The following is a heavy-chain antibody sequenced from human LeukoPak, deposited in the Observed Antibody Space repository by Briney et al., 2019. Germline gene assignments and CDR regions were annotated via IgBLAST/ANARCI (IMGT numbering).Heavy chain of an antibody. CDR2: INPSGGST. V-gene: IGHV1-46*01. J-gene: IGHJ4*02. Sequence: ASVKVSCKASGYTFTSYYMNWVRQAPGQGLEWMGIINPSGGSTSYAQKFQGRVTITTDESTSTAYMELSSLRSEDTAVYYCARVLSGGAAGIDYWGQGTLVTVSS. CDR1: GYTFTSYY. D-gene: IGHD6-13*01. CDR3: ARVLSGGAAGIDY.